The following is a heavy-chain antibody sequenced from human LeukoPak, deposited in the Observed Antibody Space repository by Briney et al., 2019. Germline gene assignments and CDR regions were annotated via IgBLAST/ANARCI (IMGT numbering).Heavy chain of an antibody. Sequence: GGSLRLSCAASGFTFSSYGMHWVRQAPGKGLEWVAFIRYDGSNKYYADSVKGRFTISRDNAKNSLYLQMNSLRAEDTAVYYCAREAPRPEGRITMVQPYYFDYWGQGTLVTVSS. CDR2: IRYDGSNK. D-gene: IGHD3-10*01. J-gene: IGHJ4*02. CDR3: AREAPRPEGRITMVQPYYFDY. CDR1: GFTFSSYG. V-gene: IGHV3-30*02.